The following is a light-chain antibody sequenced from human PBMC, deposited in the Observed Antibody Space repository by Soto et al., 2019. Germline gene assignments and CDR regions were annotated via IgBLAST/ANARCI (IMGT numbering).Light chain of an antibody. Sequence: DIQITESPPILSASVRDRVPLTCRASQSISTWLGWYQQKPGKAPTLLIYDASSLKSGVPSRFSGSGSGTDFTLTISSLQPDDFATYYCQQYHTYSSITFGQGTRLEIK. CDR1: QSISTW. J-gene: IGKJ5*01. CDR2: DAS. CDR3: QQYHTYSSIT. V-gene: IGKV1-5*01.